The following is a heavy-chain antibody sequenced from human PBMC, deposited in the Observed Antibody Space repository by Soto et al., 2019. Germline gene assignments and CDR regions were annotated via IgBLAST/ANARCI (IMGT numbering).Heavy chain of an antibody. J-gene: IGHJ4*02. CDR1: GFTFSSYE. Sequence: XESLRLSCAASGFTFSSYEMNWVRQAPGKGLEWVSYISSSGSTIYYADSVKGRFTISRDNAKNSLYLQMNSLRAEDTAVYYCARVGTVPNSKGAPKFDYWGQGTLVTVS. CDR2: ISSSGSTI. V-gene: IGHV3-48*03. CDR3: ARVGTVPNSKGAPKFDY. D-gene: IGHD1-1*01.